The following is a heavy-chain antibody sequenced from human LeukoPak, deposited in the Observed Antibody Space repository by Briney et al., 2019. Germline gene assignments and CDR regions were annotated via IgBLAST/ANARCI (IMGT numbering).Heavy chain of an antibody. D-gene: IGHD2-2*01. V-gene: IGHV3-49*03. CDR3: SRERYSTSNYWHFDL. CDR2: IRSKTFGATT. Sequence: TGGSLRLSCTASGFTFGDYLMNWFRQAPGKGLEWVGFIRSKTFGATTEYAASVIGRFTISRDDSKSIAYLQMNSLKAEDTGVYYCSRERYSTSNYWHFDLWGRGTLVTVSS. CDR1: GFTFGDYL. J-gene: IGHJ2*01.